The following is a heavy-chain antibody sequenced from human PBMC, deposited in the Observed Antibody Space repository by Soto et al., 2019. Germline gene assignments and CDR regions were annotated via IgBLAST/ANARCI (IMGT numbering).Heavy chain of an antibody. D-gene: IGHD3-3*01. J-gene: IGHJ3*02. Sequence: QLHLVQSGAVVKKPGASVTVSCSASGYPVTAYYMHWVRQAPGRGLEWMGGINPTTGAAKYTQTFQGGVTLPGAPPTGTVFRELGGLNSGDTAVFYWARGGGVGVAGSAAFDMWGQGTLVTVSS. CDR3: ARGGGVGVAGSAAFDM. V-gene: IGHV1-2*02. CDR1: GYPVTAYY. CDR2: INPTTGAA.